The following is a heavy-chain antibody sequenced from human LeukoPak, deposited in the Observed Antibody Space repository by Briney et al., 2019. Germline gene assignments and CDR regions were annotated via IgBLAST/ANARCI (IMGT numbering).Heavy chain of an antibody. CDR1: GGSISSGGYY. J-gene: IGHJ6*02. CDR3: ARDSYDFWSGYYYYGMDV. D-gene: IGHD3-3*01. CDR2: IYYSGST. V-gene: IGHV4-31*03. Sequence: SETLPLTCTVSGGSISSGGYYWSWIRQHPGKGLEWIGYIYYSGSTYYNPSLKSRVTISVDTSKNQFSLKLSSVTAADTAVYHCARDSYDFWSGYYYYGMDVWGQGTTVTVSS.